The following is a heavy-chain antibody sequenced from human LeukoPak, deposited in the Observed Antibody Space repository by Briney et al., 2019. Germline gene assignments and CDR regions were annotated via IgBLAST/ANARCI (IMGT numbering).Heavy chain of an antibody. CDR1: GYSFTTYG. Sequence: ASVKVSCKASGYSFTTYGISWVRQAPGQGLEWMGWISAYNGNTNYAQKLQGWVTMTTDTSTSTAYMELRSLRYDDTAVYYCARDMIAARPNWFDPWGQGTLVTVSS. CDR2: ISAYNGNT. J-gene: IGHJ5*02. D-gene: IGHD6-6*01. CDR3: ARDMIAARPNWFDP. V-gene: IGHV1-18*01.